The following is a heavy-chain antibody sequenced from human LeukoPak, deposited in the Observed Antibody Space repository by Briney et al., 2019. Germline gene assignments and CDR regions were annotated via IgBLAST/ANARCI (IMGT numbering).Heavy chain of an antibody. CDR2: IYPGDSDT. Sequence: GESLKISCKGSGYSFTSYWIGWVRQMPGKGLEWMGIIYPGDSDTRYSPSFQGQVTISADKSISTAYLQWSSLKASDTAMYYCARLAYCGGDCYESYYYYGMDVWGQGTTVAVSS. J-gene: IGHJ6*02. CDR3: ARLAYCGGDCYESYYYYGMDV. V-gene: IGHV5-51*01. CDR1: GYSFTSYW. D-gene: IGHD2-21*02.